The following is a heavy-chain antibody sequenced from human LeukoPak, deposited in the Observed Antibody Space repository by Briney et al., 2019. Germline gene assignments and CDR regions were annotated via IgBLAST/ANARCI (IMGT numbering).Heavy chain of an antibody. J-gene: IGHJ4*02. Sequence: GGSLRLSCAASGFTFSSFGMNWVRQAPGKGLEWVSSISSGTGYVYYADSVKGRFTISRDNAKTSLYLQMNSLRAEDTATYYCARATRWFDYWGQGTLVTVSA. CDR1: GFTFSSFG. V-gene: IGHV3-21*01. CDR2: ISSGTGYV. D-gene: IGHD2-2*01. CDR3: ARATRWFDY.